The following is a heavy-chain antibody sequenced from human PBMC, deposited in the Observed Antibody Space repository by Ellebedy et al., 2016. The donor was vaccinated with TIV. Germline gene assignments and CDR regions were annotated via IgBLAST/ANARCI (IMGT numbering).Heavy chain of an antibody. V-gene: IGHV3-33*01. CDR1: GFTFSSYG. J-gene: IGHJ4*02. CDR2: IWYDGTNK. D-gene: IGHD3-10*01. Sequence: PGGSLRLSCAASGFTFSSYGMHWVRQAPGKGPEWVAVIWYDGTNKYYADSGKGRFTISRDNSKNTLDLQMNSLRAEDTAVYYCARASTPTYGCFDYWGQGTLVTVSS. CDR3: ARASTPTYGCFDY.